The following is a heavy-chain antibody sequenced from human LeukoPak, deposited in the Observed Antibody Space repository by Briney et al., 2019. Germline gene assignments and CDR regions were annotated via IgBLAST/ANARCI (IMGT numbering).Heavy chain of an antibody. CDR1: GYSFTSYW. CDR2: IYPGDSDT. J-gene: IGHJ5*02. CDR3: ARRLGIAAAGTIGWFVP. V-gene: IGHV5-51*01. Sequence: GESLKISCKGSGYSFTSYWIGWVRQMPGKGLEWMGIIYPGDSDTRYSPSFQGQVTISADKSISTAYLQWSSLKASDTAMYYCARRLGIAAAGTIGWFVPWGQGTLVTVSS. D-gene: IGHD6-13*01.